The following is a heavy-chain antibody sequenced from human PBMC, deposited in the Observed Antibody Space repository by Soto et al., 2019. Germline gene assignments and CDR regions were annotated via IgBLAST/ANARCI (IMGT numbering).Heavy chain of an antibody. CDR2: ICGDDGKA. J-gene: IGHJ4*02. D-gene: IGHD2-15*01. CDR1: GFTFSNYA. V-gene: IGHV3-23*01. Sequence: GGSLRLSCAASGFTFSNYAMTWGRRAPGKGLEWVSAICGDDGKAFYADSVKGRFTISRDNSKNTLYLQMNGLTAEDTAVYYCAKNSGATCYGGCDYWGQGTPVTVSS. CDR3: AKNSGATCYGGCDY.